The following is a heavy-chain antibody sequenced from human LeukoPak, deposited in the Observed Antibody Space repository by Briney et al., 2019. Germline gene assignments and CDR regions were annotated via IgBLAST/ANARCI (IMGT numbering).Heavy chain of an antibody. D-gene: IGHD4-17*01. CDR3: AKDGSGTVTKHLPPDY. J-gene: IGHJ4*02. V-gene: IGHV3-30*02. Sequence: GGSLRLSCAASGFTFSSYGMHWVRQAPGKGLEWVAFIRYDGSNKYYADSVKGRFTISRDNSKSTLYLQMNSLRAEDTAVYYCAKDGSGTVTKHLPPDYWGQGTLVTVSS. CDR2: IRYDGSNK. CDR1: GFTFSSYG.